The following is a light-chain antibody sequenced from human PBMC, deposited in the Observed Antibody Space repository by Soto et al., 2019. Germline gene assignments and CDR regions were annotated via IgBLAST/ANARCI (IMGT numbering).Light chain of an antibody. CDR1: ISNIGIGT. V-gene: IGLV1-44*01. J-gene: IGLJ1*01. Sequence: QSLLTHPPSVSRTPGQRFTISSSGSISNIGIGTVNWYQQLPVTAPKLLIYNNNQWPSGVPDRFSGSKSGTSGSLAISGLQSEDEADYYCASWDDSLNGLYVFGTWNKVTV. CDR2: NNN. CDR3: ASWDDSLNGLYV.